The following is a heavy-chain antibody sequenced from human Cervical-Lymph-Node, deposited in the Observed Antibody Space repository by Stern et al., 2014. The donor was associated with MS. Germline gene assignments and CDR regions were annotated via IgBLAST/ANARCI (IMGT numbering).Heavy chain of an antibody. CDR2: ISAYNGKT. D-gene: IGHD5-24*01. V-gene: IGHV1-18*01. CDR1: GYTFTSLG. CDR3: ASGSLEGFDP. J-gene: IGHJ5*02. Sequence: VQLVQSGAEVKKPGASVKVSCKASGYTFTSLGLTWVRQAPGQGLEWMGWISAYNGKTTYAQKLQGRVTLTTDTSTSTAYMELRSLTSDDTALYYCASGSLEGFDPWGQGTLVTVSS.